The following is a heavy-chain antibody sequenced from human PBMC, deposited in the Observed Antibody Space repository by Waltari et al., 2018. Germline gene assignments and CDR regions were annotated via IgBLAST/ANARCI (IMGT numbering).Heavy chain of an antibody. CDR3: ARDRGKGLYLDS. CDR2: IHRGGKA. Sequence: RWVRQPPGRGQEWVWEIHRGGKANYNPSLESRVTVSIDTSNNQLSLKVTSATTADTAVYYCARDRGKGLYLDSWGQGTLVTVSP. V-gene: IGHV4-4*02. D-gene: IGHD2-15*01. J-gene: IGHJ4*02.